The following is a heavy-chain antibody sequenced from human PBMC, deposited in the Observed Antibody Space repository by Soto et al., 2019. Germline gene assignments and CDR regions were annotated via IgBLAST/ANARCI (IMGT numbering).Heavy chain of an antibody. CDR2: IIPIFGTA. D-gene: IGHD6-6*01. J-gene: IGHJ6*02. V-gene: IGHV1-69*13. Sequence: GGSVKVSCKAFWGPFSSFAISWGRQAPGQRVEWLGGIIPIFGTANYAQKFQGRVTITADESTSTAYMELSSLRSEDTAVYYCATRTQASIAAKDYYYYGMDVWGQGTTVTVS. CDR1: WGPFSSFA. CDR3: ATRTQASIAAKDYYYYGMDV.